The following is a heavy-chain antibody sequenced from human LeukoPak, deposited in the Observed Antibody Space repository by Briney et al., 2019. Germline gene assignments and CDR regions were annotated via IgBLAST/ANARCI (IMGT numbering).Heavy chain of an antibody. V-gene: IGHV4-39*01. CDR1: GGSISSSSYY. Sequence: SETLSLTCTVSGGSISSSSYYWGWIRQPPGKGLEWIGSIYYSGSTYYNPSLKSRVTISVDTSKNQFSLKLSSVTAADTAVYYCASPGQAIPSLDYWGQGTLVTVSS. CDR3: ASPGQAIPSLDY. D-gene: IGHD1-1*01. CDR2: IYYSGST. J-gene: IGHJ4*02.